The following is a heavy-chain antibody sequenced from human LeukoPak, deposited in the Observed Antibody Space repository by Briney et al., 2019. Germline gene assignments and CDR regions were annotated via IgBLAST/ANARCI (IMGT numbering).Heavy chain of an antibody. V-gene: IGHV3-23*01. CDR2: IGASGADT. CDR3: ARRPRDTSGYYLGAFHD. D-gene: IGHD3-22*01. J-gene: IGHJ3*01. CDR1: GFTFTNYA. Sequence: GGSLRLSCAASGFTFTNYAMTWVRQAPGKGLVWVSVIGASGADTYYSDSVKGRFTVSRDNSQNTLFLHMSSLRAEDTAVYFCARRPRDTSGYYLGAFHDWGQGTTVTVSS.